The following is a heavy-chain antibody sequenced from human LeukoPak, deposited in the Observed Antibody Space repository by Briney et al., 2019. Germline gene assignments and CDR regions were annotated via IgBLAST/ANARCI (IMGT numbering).Heavy chain of an antibody. CDR1: GFTFSSYG. Sequence: GGSLRLPCAASGFTFSSYGMHWVRQAPGKGLEWVAVISYDGSNKYYADSVKGRFTISRDNSKNTLYLQMNSLRAEDTAVYYCAKGSYGSGSYPGDWGQGTLVTVSS. V-gene: IGHV3-30*18. CDR3: AKGSYGSGSYPGD. D-gene: IGHD3-10*01. J-gene: IGHJ4*02. CDR2: ISYDGSNK.